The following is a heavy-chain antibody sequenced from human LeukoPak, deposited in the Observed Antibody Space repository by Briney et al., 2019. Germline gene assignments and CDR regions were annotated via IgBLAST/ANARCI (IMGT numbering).Heavy chain of an antibody. V-gene: IGHV3-7*01. CDR3: ATVSRRMPARNPLDY. CDR2: IKQDGNEK. Sequence: GGSLRLSCAASGFTFSTFWMSWVRQAPGKGLEWVANIKQDGNEKHYVDSVKGRFTISRDNAKNSLYPQMNSLRAEDTAVYYCATVSRRMPARNPLDYWGQGTLVTVSS. J-gene: IGHJ4*02. D-gene: IGHD6-6*01. CDR1: GFTFSTFW.